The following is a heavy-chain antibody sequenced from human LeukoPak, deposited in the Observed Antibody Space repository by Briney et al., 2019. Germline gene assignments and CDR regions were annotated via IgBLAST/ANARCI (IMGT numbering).Heavy chain of an antibody. CDR1: GGSISSGGYS. CDR3: ASVHYDYVWGSYRQEY. Sequence: PSETLSLTCAVSGGSISSGGYSWSWIRQPPGKGLEWIGYIYHSGSTYYNPSLKSRVTISVDRSKNQFSLKLSSVTAADTAVYYCASVHYDYVWGSYRQEYWGQGTLVTVSS. D-gene: IGHD3-16*02. J-gene: IGHJ4*02. CDR2: IYHSGST. V-gene: IGHV4-30-2*01.